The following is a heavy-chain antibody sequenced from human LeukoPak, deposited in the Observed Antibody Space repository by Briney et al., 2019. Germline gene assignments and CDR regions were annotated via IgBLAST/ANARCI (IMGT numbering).Heavy chain of an antibody. V-gene: IGHV3-53*01. CDR2: IYSGGST. CDR3: AELGITMIGGV. J-gene: IGHJ6*04. CDR1: GFTVSSNY. Sequence: GGSLRLSCAASGFTVSSNYMSWVRQAPGKGLEWVSVIYSGGSTFYADSVKGRFTISRDNAKNSLYLQMNSLRAEDTAVYYCAELGITMIGGVWGKGTTVTISS. D-gene: IGHD3-10*02.